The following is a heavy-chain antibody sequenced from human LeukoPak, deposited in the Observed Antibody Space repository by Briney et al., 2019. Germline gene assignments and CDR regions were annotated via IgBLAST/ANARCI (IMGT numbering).Heavy chain of an antibody. CDR1: GGSVSSYY. CDR3: ARRPGAYVGGHDY. CDR2: IYYSGST. J-gene: IGHJ4*02. V-gene: IGHV4-59*08. Sequence: SETLSLTCTVSGGSVSSYYWNWIRQPPGKGLEWIGYIYYSGSTNYNPSLKSRVTISVDTSKNQFSLKLSSVTAADTAVYYCARRPGAYVGGHDYRGQGTLVTVSS. D-gene: IGHD3-16*01.